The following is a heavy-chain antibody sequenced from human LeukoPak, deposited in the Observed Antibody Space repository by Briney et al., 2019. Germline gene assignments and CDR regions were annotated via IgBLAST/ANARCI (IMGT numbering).Heavy chain of an antibody. J-gene: IGHJ4*02. D-gene: IGHD6-6*01. CDR2: IYYSGST. CDR1: GGSISSYY. Sequence: SETLSLTCTVSGGSISSYYWSWIRQPPGKGLEWIGYIYYSGSTNYNPSLKSRVTISVDKSKNQFSLKLSSVTAADTAVYYCARGPEYSSSVDYWGQGTLVTVSS. V-gene: IGHV4-59*12. CDR3: ARGPEYSSSVDY.